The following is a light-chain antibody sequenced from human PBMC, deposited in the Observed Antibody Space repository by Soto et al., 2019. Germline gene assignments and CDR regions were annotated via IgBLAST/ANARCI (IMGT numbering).Light chain of an antibody. V-gene: IGKV1-9*01. CDR1: QGISSY. J-gene: IGKJ1*01. Sequence: SQLTQSPSFLSASLGYRVTITCRASQGISSYLAWYQKKPGKAPKLLMYAASTLQSGVPSRFSGSGSGTEFTLTISGLQPDDFATYYCQQYMSYSFGQRTKVDNK. CDR3: QQYMSYS. CDR2: AAS.